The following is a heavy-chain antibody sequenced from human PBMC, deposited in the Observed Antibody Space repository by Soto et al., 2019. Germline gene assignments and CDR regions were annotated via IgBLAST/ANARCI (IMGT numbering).Heavy chain of an antibody. CDR2: TRNKANSYTT. CDR3: ARGGAFHTYYDGYYGMDV. D-gene: IGHD3-3*01. V-gene: IGHV3-72*01. Sequence: GGSLILSCAASGFTFSDHYMDWVRQAPGKGLEWVGRTRNKANSYTTEYAASVKGRFTISRDDSKNSLYLQMNSLKTEDTAVYYCARGGAFHTYYDGYYGMDVWGQGTTVTVSS. CDR1: GFTFSDHY. J-gene: IGHJ6*02.